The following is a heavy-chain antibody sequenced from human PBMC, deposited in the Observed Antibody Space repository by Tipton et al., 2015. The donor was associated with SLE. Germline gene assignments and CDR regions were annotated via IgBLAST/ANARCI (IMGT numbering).Heavy chain of an antibody. D-gene: IGHD1-26*01. CDR2: INHSGST. J-gene: IGHJ3*02. CDR1: GGSISSHY. Sequence: TLSLTCTVSGGSISSHYWSWIRQPPGKGLEWIGEINHSGSTNYNPSLKSRVTISVDTSKNQFSLKLSSVTAADTAVYYCARIVGARWAFDIWGQGTMVTVSS. CDR3: ARIVGARWAFDI. V-gene: IGHV4-34*01.